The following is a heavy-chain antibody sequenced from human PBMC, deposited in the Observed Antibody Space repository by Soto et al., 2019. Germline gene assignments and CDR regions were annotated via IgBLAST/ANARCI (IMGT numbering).Heavy chain of an antibody. Sequence: TVGSLRLSCAASGFTVSSNYMSWVRQAPGKGLEWVSVIYSGGSTYYADSVKGRFTISRDNSKNTLYLQMGSLRAEDMAVYYCARGRYDILTGPNDYWGQGTLVTVS. CDR1: GFTVSSNY. V-gene: IGHV3-66*01. CDR2: IYSGGST. CDR3: ARGRYDILTGPNDY. J-gene: IGHJ4*02. D-gene: IGHD3-9*01.